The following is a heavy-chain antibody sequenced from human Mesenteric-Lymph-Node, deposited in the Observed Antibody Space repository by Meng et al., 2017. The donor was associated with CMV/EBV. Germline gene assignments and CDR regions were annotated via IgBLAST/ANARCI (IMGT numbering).Heavy chain of an antibody. CDR2: IYSGGNT. V-gene: IGHV3-53*01. CDR1: GFTVRSNY. Sequence: GSLRLSCAASGFTVRSNYMSWVRQAPGKGLEWVSVIYSGGNTYYADSVKGRFIISRDNSKNTLYLQMSSLRAEDTAVYYCARDLWLAAVGTGYYNGMDVWGQGTTVTVSS. CDR3: ARDLWLAAVGTGYYNGMDV. J-gene: IGHJ6*02. D-gene: IGHD6-13*01.